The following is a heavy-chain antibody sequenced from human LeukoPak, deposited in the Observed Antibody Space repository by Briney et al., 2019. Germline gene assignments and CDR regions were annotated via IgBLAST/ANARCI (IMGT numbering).Heavy chain of an antibody. CDR3: ASNRRSPRRDGYNS. D-gene: IGHD5-24*01. CDR1: GGSFSGYY. Sequence: SETLSHTCAVYGGSFSGYYWSWIRQPPGKGLEWIGEINHSGSTNYNPSLKSRVTISVDTSKNQFSLKLSSVTAADTAVYYCASNRRSPRRDGYNSWGQGTLVTVSS. V-gene: IGHV4-34*01. J-gene: IGHJ5*02. CDR2: INHSGST.